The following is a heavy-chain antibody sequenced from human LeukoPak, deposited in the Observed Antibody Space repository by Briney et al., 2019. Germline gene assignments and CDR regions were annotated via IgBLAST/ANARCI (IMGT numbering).Heavy chain of an antibody. CDR1: GGSISSYY. D-gene: IGHD3-9*01. V-gene: IGHV4-4*07. Sequence: SETLSLTCTVSGGSISSYYWSWIRQPAGKGLEWIGRIYISGSTYYNPSLKSRVTISVDTSKNQFSLKLSSVTAADTAVYYCARGYDILTAYNKWGQGTLVTVSS. J-gene: IGHJ4*02. CDR2: IYISGST. CDR3: ARGYDILTAYNK.